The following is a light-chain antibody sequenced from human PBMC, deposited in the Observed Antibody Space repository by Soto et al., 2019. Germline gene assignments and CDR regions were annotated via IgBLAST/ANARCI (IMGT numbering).Light chain of an antibody. J-gene: IGKJ5*01. CDR3: LQDDTYPIT. CDR2: DAS. V-gene: IGKV1-6*01. CDR1: QSISSY. Sequence: IHMTQSPSSLSASVGARVIIPCRASQSISSYLNWYHQQPWKAPKLLIYDASNLESGVPSRFSGSRSGTDFTLTISSLQPEDFATYSCLQDDTYPITLGQRTRLEL.